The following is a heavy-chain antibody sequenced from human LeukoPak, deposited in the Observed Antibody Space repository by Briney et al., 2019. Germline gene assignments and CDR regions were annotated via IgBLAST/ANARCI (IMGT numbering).Heavy chain of an antibody. D-gene: IGHD3-10*02. CDR2: ISSSSSTI. V-gene: IGHV3-48*04. J-gene: IGHJ6*04. Sequence: GGSLRLSCAASGSTFSSYSMNWVRQAPGKGLEWVSYISSSSSTIYYADSVKGRFTISRDNAKNSLYLQMNSLRAEDTAVYYCAELGITMIGGVWGKGTTVTISS. CDR3: AELGITMIGGV. CDR1: GSTFSSYS.